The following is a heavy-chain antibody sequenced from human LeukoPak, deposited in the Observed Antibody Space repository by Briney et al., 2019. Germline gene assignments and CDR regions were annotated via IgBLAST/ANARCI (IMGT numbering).Heavy chain of an antibody. CDR1: GFTVSSNY. D-gene: IGHD5-12*01. J-gene: IGHJ4*02. V-gene: IGHV3-66*01. Sequence: GGSLRLSCAASGFTVSSNYMSWVRQAPRKGLEWVSVIYSGGSTYYADSVKGRFTISRDNSKNTLYLQMNSLRAEDTAVYYCGNSGYDQDFDYWGRGTLVTVSS. CDR3: GNSGYDQDFDY. CDR2: IYSGGST.